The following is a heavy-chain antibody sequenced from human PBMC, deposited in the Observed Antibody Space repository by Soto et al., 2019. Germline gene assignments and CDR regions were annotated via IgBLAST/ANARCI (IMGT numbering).Heavy chain of an antibody. CDR2: ISGTGSDT. Sequence: PGGSLRLSCAASGFTFGSYSMFWVRQAPGKGLEWVSLISGTGSDTYYADSVKGRFTISRDNSKNTLYLQMNSLRVDDTAVYYCAKGRVERRSYWGHGTLVTVSS. J-gene: IGHJ4*01. V-gene: IGHV3-23*01. D-gene: IGHD1-1*01. CDR1: GFTFGSYS. CDR3: AKGRVERRSY.